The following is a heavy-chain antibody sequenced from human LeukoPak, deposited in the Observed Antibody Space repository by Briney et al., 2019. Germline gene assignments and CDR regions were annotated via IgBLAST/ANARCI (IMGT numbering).Heavy chain of an antibody. V-gene: IGHV4-61*02. D-gene: IGHD1-7*01. CDR3: ARDRTGTKFPGVPGAFDI. CDR1: GGSISSGSYY. CDR2: IYTSGST. J-gene: IGHJ3*02. Sequence: PSETLSLTCTVSGGSISSGSYYWSWIRQPAGKGLEWIGRIYTSGSTNYNPSLKSRVTISVDTSKNQFSLKLSSVTAADTAVYYCARDRTGTKFPGVPGAFDIWGQGTMVTVSS.